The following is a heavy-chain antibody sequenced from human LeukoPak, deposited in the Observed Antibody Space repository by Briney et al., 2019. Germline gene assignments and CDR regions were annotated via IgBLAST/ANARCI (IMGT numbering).Heavy chain of an antibody. CDR1: GGSISSYY. J-gene: IGHJ3*02. CDR2: IYYSGRT. CDR3: ARHGYYDDAFDI. D-gene: IGHD3-3*01. V-gene: IGHV4-59*08. Sequence: SETLSLTCTVSGGSISSYYWSWIRQPPGKGLEWIGYIYYSGRTNYNPSLKSRVTISADTSKNQFSLKLSSVTAADTAVYYCARHGYYDDAFDIXXXETMVTVSS.